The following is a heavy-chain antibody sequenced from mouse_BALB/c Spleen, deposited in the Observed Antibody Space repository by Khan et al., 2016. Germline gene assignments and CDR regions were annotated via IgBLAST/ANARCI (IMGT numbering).Heavy chain of an antibody. V-gene: IGHV14-1*02. Sequence: MQLEESGAELVRQGALVKLTCKASGFKIKNYYMHWVKQRPEQGLEWIGWIDPETGNSIYDPKFQGKASLTADTSSNIANLHDHSLTSEVTPAHYRAGSAYFFDYWGQGTTLTVSS. J-gene: IGHJ2*01. CDR2: IDPETGNS. CDR1: GFKIKNYY. CDR3: AGSAYFFDY.